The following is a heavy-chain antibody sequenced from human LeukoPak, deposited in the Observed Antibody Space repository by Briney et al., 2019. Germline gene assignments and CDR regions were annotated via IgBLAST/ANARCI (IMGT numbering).Heavy chain of an antibody. V-gene: IGHV4-59*01. J-gene: IGHJ5*02. CDR1: GGSISSYY. Sequence: PSETLSLTCTVSGGSISSYYWSWVRQPPGKGLEWMGYIYYSGSTNYNPSLKSRVTISVDTSKNQFSLKLSSVTAADTAVYYCARSPFGDYDFDPWGQGTLVTVSS. CDR3: ARSPFGDYDFDP. D-gene: IGHD4-17*01. CDR2: IYYSGST.